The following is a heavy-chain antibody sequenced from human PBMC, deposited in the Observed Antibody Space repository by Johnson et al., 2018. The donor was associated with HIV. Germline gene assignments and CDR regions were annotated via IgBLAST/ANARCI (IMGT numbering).Heavy chain of an antibody. J-gene: IGHJ3*02. CDR3: SGSYSQLDAFDI. CDR2: IFSAGGT. Sequence: VQLVESGGGLVKPGGSLRLSCAASGFTFSNAWMSWVRQAPGKGLEWVSAIFSAGGTYYADSVRGRVTISRDNAKNSLYLQMNSLRAEDTAVYYCSGSYSQLDAFDIWGQGTMVTVSS. D-gene: IGHD1-26*01. CDR1: GFTFSNAW. V-gene: IGHV3-66*01.